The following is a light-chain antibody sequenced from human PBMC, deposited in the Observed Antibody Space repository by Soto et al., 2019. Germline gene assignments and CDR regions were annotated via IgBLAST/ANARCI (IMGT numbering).Light chain of an antibody. V-gene: IGLV1-47*01. J-gene: IGLJ2*01. CDR3: AAWDDSMSGVV. CDR1: SSNIGSNY. CDR2: RNN. Sequence: QSVLTRTPSASGTPGQRVTISCSGSSSNIGSNYVYWYQQLPGTAPKLLIYRNNQRPSGVPDRFSGSKSGTSASLAISGLRPEDEADYYCAAWDDSMSGVVFGGGTKLTVL.